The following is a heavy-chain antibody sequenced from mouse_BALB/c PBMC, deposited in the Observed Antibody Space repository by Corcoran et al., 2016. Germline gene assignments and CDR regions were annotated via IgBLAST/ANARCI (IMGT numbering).Heavy chain of an antibody. J-gene: IGHJ4*01. V-gene: IGHV1-9*01. CDR1: GYTFSSYW. Sequence: QVQLQQSEAELMKPGASVKISCKATGYTFSSYWIEWVKQRPGHGLEWIGEILPGSGSTNYNEKFKGKATFTADTSSNTAYMQLSSLTSEDSAVYYCARWPYGNYAMDYWGQGTSVTVSS. CDR3: ARWPYGNYAMDY. D-gene: IGHD2-1*01. CDR2: ILPGSGST.